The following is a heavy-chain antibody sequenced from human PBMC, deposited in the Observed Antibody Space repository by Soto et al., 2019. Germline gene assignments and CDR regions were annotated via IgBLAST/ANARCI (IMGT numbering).Heavy chain of an antibody. J-gene: IGHJ6*02. V-gene: IGHV3-33*01. Sequence: QVQLVESGGGVVQPGRSLRLSCAASGFTFSSYGRHWVRQAPGKGLERVSAIWYDGSNKYYADSVKGRFTIYRDNSKNTLYLQMNSLRAAETAVYYCASEYCSGGSCYYYGMDVWGQGHTVTVSS. CDR3: ASEYCSGGSCYYYGMDV. D-gene: IGHD2-15*01. CDR1: GFTFSSYG. CDR2: IWYDGSNK.